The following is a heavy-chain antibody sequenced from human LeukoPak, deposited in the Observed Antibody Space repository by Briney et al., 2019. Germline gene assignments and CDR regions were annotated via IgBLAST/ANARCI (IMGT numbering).Heavy chain of an antibody. CDR1: GFTFSNAW. CDR2: IKSKTDGGTT. CDR3: TTDPYYYDSSGYYEPHY. Sequence: GGSLRLSCAASGFTFSNAWMSWVRQAPGKVLEWVGRIKSKTDGGTTDYAAPVKGRFTISRDDSKNTPYLQMNSLKTEDTAVYYCTTDPYYYDSSGYYEPHYWGQGTLVTVSS. J-gene: IGHJ4*02. V-gene: IGHV3-15*01. D-gene: IGHD3-22*01.